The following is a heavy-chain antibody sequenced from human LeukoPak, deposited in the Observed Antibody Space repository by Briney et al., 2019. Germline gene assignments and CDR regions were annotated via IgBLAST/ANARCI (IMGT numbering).Heavy chain of an antibody. Sequence: GASVKVSCKASGYTFTSYDINWVRQATGQGLEWMGWMNPNSGNTGYAQKFQGRVTITRNTSISTAYMELSSLRSEDTAVYYCAILRHYDFWSGYCHFDYWGQGTLVTVSS. CDR2: MNPNSGNT. D-gene: IGHD3-3*01. V-gene: IGHV1-8*03. CDR3: AILRHYDFWSGYCHFDY. CDR1: GYTFTSYD. J-gene: IGHJ4*02.